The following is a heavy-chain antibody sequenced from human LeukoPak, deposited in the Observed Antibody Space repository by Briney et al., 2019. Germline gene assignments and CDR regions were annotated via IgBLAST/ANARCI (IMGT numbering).Heavy chain of an antibody. V-gene: IGHV4-59*01. Sequence: SETLSLTCTVSGGSISNYYWSWIRQPPGKGLEWIGYIYYSGGTNYNPSLKSRVTISVDTSKNHFSLKLSSVTAADTAVYYCARGPRSLDVWGKGTTATVSS. CDR2: IYYSGGT. CDR3: ARGPRSLDV. CDR1: GGSISNYY. D-gene: IGHD3-10*01. J-gene: IGHJ6*04.